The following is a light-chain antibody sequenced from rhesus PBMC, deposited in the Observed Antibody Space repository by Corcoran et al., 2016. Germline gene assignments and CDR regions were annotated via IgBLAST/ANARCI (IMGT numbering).Light chain of an antibody. V-gene: IGKV1-33*02. CDR2: YAS. CDR3: QQHKSYPRT. J-gene: IGKJ1*01. CDR1: QGISNA. Sequence: DIQMTQSPSSLSASVGDKVTITSRASQGISNALAWYQQKPGKAPKPLIYYASNLESGVPSRFSGSGSGTDFTLTISSLQPEDFATDYCQQHKSYPRTFGQGTKVEIK.